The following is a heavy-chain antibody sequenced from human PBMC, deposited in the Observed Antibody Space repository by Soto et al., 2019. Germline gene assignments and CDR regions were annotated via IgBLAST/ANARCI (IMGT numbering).Heavy chain of an antibody. CDR3: ARHGGYYFDY. CDR1: SGSFSGYC. V-gene: IGHV4-34*01. CDR2: IYHGLSI. Sequence: PSETLSLTCAVYSGSFSGYCWSWIRQPPGKGLEWIGEIYHGLSIVYNPSLKSRVTISGDSSKNQFSLKLSSVTAADTAVYYCARHGGYYFDYWGQGTLVTVSS. J-gene: IGHJ4*02. D-gene: IGHD3-16*01.